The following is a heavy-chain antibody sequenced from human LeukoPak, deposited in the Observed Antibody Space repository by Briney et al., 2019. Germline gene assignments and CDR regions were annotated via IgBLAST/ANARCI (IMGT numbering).Heavy chain of an antibody. J-gene: IGHJ4*02. Sequence: SQTLSLTCAISGDSVSSTSAAWNWIRQSPSRGLEWLGRTYYGSKWYNDYAVSVKSRITINPDTSKNQFSLQLNSVTPEDTAVYYCAREYYDFWSGYYFDYWGQGTLVTVSS. CDR3: AREYYDFWSGYYFDY. CDR2: TYYGSKWYN. V-gene: IGHV6-1*01. CDR1: GDSVSSTSAA. D-gene: IGHD3-3*01.